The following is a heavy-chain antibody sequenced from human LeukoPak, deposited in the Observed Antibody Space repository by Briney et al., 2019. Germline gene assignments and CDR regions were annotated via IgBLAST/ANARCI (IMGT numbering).Heavy chain of an antibody. J-gene: IGHJ5*02. V-gene: IGHV1-18*04. CDR1: GYTFTDYY. D-gene: IGHD3-10*01. CDR2: ISAYNGNT. CDR3: ARAKPRDVWFGELFWWFDP. Sequence: GASVKVSCKASGYTFTDYYMHWVRQAPGQGLEWMGWISAYNGNTNYAQKLQGRVTMTTDTSTSTAYMELRSLRSDDTAVYYCARAKPRDVWFGELFWWFDPWGQGTLVTVSS.